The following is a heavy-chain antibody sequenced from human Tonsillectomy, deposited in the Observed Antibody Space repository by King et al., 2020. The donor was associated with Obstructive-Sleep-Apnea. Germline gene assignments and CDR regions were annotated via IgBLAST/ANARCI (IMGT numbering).Heavy chain of an antibody. CDR1: GFTFRSYS. Sequence: VQLVESGGGLVKPGGSLRLSCAASGFTFRSYSMNWVRQAPGKGLEWVSSISISSSYINYADSVKGRFTISRDNAKNSLSLQMNSLRAEDTAVYYCAREGGAYGDTSYAMDVWGQGTTVTVSS. CDR3: AREGGAYGDTSYAMDV. J-gene: IGHJ6*02. V-gene: IGHV3-21*01. CDR2: ISISSSYI. D-gene: IGHD4-17*01.